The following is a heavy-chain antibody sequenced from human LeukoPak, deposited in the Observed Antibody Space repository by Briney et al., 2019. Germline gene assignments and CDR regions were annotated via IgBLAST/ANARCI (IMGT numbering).Heavy chain of an antibody. D-gene: IGHD2-2*01. CDR3: AKMLKGVVVPAAIEGY. V-gene: IGHV3-30*18. CDR2: ISYDGSNK. J-gene: IGHJ4*02. CDR1: GFTFSSYG. Sequence: GGSLRLSCAASGFTFSSYGMHWVRQAPGKGLEWVAVISYDGSNKYYADSVKGRFTISRDNSKNTLYLQMNSLRAEDTAVYYCAKMLKGVVVPAAIEGYWGQGTLVTVSS.